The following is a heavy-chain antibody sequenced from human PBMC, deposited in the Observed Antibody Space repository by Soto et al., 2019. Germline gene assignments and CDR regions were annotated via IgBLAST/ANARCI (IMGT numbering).Heavy chain of an antibody. J-gene: IGHJ6*02. CDR1: GYTFTGYY. Sequence: ASVKVSCKASGYTFTGYYMHCVRQAPGQVLEWMGWINPNSGGTNYAQKFQGWVTMTRDTSISTAYMELSRLRSDDTAVYYCARDKGPLSSYYDFWSGYYTASYYYGMDVWGQGTTVTVSS. CDR3: ARDKGPLSSYYDFWSGYYTASYYYGMDV. D-gene: IGHD3-3*01. CDR2: INPNSGGT. V-gene: IGHV1-2*04.